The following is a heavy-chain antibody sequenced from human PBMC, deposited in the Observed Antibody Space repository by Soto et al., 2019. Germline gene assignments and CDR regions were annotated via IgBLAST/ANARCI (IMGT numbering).Heavy chain of an antibody. CDR2: TYYRSKWYY. V-gene: IGHV6-1*01. D-gene: IGHD6-6*01. CDR1: GDSVSSNSAT. CDR3: ARGPVVRGSSTTYYYYYYMDV. Sequence: PSQTLSLTCGISGDSVSSNSATWNWIRQSPSRGLEWLGRTYYRSKWYYDYAISVQSRITINPDTSKNQFSLQMNSVTPEDTAVYYCARGPVVRGSSTTYYYYYYMDVWGKGTTVTVSS. J-gene: IGHJ6*03.